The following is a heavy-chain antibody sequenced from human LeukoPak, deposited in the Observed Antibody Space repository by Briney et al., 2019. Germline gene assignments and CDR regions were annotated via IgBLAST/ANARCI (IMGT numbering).Heavy chain of an antibody. Sequence: GGSLRLSCAASGFTFSSYAMHWVRQAPGKGLEWVAVISYDGSNKYYADSVKGRFTISRDNSKNTLYLQMNSLRAEDTAVYYCARDRVAGVLSNWFDPWGQGTLVTVSS. D-gene: IGHD6-13*01. J-gene: IGHJ5*02. CDR1: GFTFSSYA. V-gene: IGHV3-30-3*01. CDR2: ISYDGSNK. CDR3: ARDRVAGVLSNWFDP.